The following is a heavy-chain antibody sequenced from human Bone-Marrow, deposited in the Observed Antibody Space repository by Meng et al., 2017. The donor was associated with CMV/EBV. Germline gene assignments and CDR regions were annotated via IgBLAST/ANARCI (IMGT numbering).Heavy chain of an antibody. V-gene: IGHV1-18*01. D-gene: IGHD3-10*01. CDR3: ARGTRRGSPRPFDY. CDR1: GYTFTSYG. J-gene: IGHJ4*02. Sequence: ASVKVSCKASGYTFTSYGISWVRQAPGQGLEWMGWISAYNGNTNYAQKFQGRVTMTRNTSISTAYMELSSLRSEDTAVYYCARGTRRGSPRPFDYWGQGTLVTVSS. CDR2: ISAYNGNT.